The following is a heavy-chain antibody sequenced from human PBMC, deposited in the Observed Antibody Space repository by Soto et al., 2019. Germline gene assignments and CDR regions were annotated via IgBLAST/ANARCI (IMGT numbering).Heavy chain of an antibody. Sequence: PSETLSLTCAVYGGSFSGYYWSWIRQPPGKGLEWIGEINHSGSTNYNPSLKSRVTISVDTSKNQFSLKLRSVTAADTAVYYCAVANGGYGGNFNWFAPWGQGTLVTVAS. D-gene: IGHD4-17*01. CDR3: AVANGGYGGNFNWFAP. V-gene: IGHV4-34*01. CDR1: GGSFSGYY. J-gene: IGHJ5*02. CDR2: INHSGST.